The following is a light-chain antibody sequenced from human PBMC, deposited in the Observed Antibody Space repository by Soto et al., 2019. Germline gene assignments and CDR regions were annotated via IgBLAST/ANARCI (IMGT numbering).Light chain of an antibody. Sequence: QLVLTQSPSSSASLGASVKLTCTLSSRHSSYAIAWHQQQPERGPRFLMKVNSDGSHIKGDGISDRFSGSSSGAERHLTISSLQSEDEGEYYCQTWDAGIRVFGGGTKLTVL. CDR2: VNSDGSH. J-gene: IGLJ3*02. V-gene: IGLV4-69*01. CDR3: QTWDAGIRV. CDR1: SRHSSYA.